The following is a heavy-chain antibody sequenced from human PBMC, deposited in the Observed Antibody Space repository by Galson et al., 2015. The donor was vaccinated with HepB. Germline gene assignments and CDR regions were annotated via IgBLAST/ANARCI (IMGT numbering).Heavy chain of an antibody. CDR2: IYSTGST. V-gene: IGHV4-31*03. Sequence: PLSLTCTVSGGSISSGGYYWSWIRQHPGKGLEWIGYIYSTGSTYYNPSLKSRVTIPVDTSKNQFSLKLTSVTAADTAMYYCARARDIWGQGTMVTVSS. CDR3: ARARDI. J-gene: IGHJ3*02. CDR1: GGSISSGGYY.